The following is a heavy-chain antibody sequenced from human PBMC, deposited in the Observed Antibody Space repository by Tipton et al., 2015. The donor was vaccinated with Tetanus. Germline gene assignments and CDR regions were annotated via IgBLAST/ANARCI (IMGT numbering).Heavy chain of an antibody. CDR1: GFIVSSHY. D-gene: IGHD4-17*01. CDR3: ARVIRRSMIGYGVFDS. Sequence: SLRLSCVASGFIVSSHYMSWVRQAPGKGLEWIAYISDTRSVAHYADSVKGRFTVSRDNANNSLYLQMTRLRDEDTAVYFCARVIRRSMIGYGVFDSWGQGALVAVSS. V-gene: IGHV3-11*06. J-gene: IGHJ4*02. CDR2: ISDTRSVA.